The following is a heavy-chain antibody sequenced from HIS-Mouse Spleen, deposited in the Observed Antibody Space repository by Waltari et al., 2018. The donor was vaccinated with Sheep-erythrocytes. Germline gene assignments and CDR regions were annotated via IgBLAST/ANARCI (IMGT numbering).Heavy chain of an antibody. Sequence: QVQLQESGPGLVKPSETLSLTCTVSGYSISSGYYWGWIRQPPGKGLEWIGSIYHSGSTYYNPSLKSRVTISVDTSKNQFSLKLSSVTAADTAVYYCARDKGSSFDYWGQGTLVTVSS. J-gene: IGHJ4*02. V-gene: IGHV4-38-2*02. CDR3: ARDKGSSFDY. D-gene: IGHD6-6*01. CDR2: IYHSGST. CDR1: GYSISSGYY.